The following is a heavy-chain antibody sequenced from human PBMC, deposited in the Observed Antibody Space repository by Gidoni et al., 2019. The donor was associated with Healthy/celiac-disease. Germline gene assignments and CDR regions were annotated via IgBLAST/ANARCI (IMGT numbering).Heavy chain of an antibody. Sequence: QVQLVQSGAEVKKPGSSVQVSCKASGGTFSSSAISWVLQAHGQWLEWMGRIIPILGIANYAQKFQSRVTITADKSTSTAYMELSSLRSEDTAVYYCARLGAIGDYYYGMDVWGQGTTVTVSS. D-gene: IGHD3-16*01. CDR3: ARLGAIGDYYYGMDV. V-gene: IGHV1-69*04. CDR1: GGTFSSSA. CDR2: IIPILGIA. J-gene: IGHJ6*02.